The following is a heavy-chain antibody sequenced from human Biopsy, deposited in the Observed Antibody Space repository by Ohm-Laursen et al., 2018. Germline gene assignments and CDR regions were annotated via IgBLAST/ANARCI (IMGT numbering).Heavy chain of an antibody. CDR3: ARDSGDGSGNYGGCFDP. D-gene: IGHD3-10*01. J-gene: IGHJ5*02. CDR1: GYTFSGYY. CDR2: TNPDSGVT. Sequence: SVKVSCKASGYTFSGYYMHWVRQAPGQGLEWMGWTNPDSGVTNYAQKFQGRVTMTRDTSISTAYMELSSLRSDDTAVYYCARDSGDGSGNYGGCFDPWGQGTLVTVSS. V-gene: IGHV1-2*02.